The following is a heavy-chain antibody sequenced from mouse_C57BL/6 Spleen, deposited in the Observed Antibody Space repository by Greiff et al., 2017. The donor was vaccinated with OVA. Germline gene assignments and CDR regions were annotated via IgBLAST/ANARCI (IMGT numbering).Heavy chain of an antibody. Sequence: HLQESGAELARPGASVKLSCKASGYTFTSYGISWVKQRTGQGLEWIGEIYPRSGNTYYNEKFKGKATLTADKSSSTAYMELRSLTSEDSAVYFCARGDDYDRWFAYWGQGTLVTVSA. CDR1: GYTFTSYG. CDR2: IYPRSGNT. D-gene: IGHD2-4*01. J-gene: IGHJ3*01. CDR3: ARGDDYDRWFAY. V-gene: IGHV1-81*01.